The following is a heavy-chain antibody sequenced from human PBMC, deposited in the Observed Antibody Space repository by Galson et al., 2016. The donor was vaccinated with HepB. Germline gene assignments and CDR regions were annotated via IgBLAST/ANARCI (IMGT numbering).Heavy chain of an antibody. V-gene: IGHV3-30*03. J-gene: IGHJ4*02. CDR2: ISYDESNK. Sequence: SLRLSCAASGFTFSRYGMHWVRQAPGKGLQWVAVISYDESNKSSGDSVKGRFTISRDNSKNTLYLQMHSLRVEDTAVYYCVARDGYTADYWGQGTLVTVSS. D-gene: IGHD5-24*01. CDR3: VARDGYTADY. CDR1: GFTFSRYG.